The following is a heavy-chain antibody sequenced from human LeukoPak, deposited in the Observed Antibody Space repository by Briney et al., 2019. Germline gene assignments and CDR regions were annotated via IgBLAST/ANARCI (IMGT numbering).Heavy chain of an antibody. CDR3: AKFRGLTFDNAFDI. J-gene: IGHJ3*02. Sequence: QPGRSLRLSCAASGFTFSSYAMHWVRQAPGKGLEWVSAISGSDGSTYYADSVKGRFTISRDNSKSTLFLQVNSLRAEDTALYYCAKFRGLTFDNAFDIWGQGTMVTVSS. V-gene: IGHV3-23*01. D-gene: IGHD3-10*01. CDR1: GFTFSSYA. CDR2: ISGSDGST.